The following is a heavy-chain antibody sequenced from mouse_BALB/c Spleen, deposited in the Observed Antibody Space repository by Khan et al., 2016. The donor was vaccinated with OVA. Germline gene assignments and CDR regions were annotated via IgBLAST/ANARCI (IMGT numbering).Heavy chain of an antibody. V-gene: IGHV3-2*02. J-gene: IGHJ4*01. Sequence: EVQLQESGPGLVKPSQSLSLTCTVTGYSITSDYAWNWIRQFPGNKLEWMGYISYSGSTTYNPSLKSRISITRDTSKEQLFLQWKSVTSDDTATYYCASELGRYYALDYWGQGTSVTVSS. CDR1: GYSITSDYA. CDR2: ISYSGST. D-gene: IGHD4-1*01. CDR3: ASELGRYYALDY.